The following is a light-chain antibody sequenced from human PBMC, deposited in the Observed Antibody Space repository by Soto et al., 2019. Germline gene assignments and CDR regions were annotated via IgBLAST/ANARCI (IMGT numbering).Light chain of an antibody. CDR3: QQHKNWPYT. CDR1: QSIHSN. Sequence: EIVMTQSPATLSVSPGERVTLSCRASQSIHSNLAWYQQKPGQAPRLLIYSASATATGLPARFSGRGSGTEFTLTISSMQSEDFAVYYCQQHKNWPYTFGQGTNLEI. CDR2: SAS. J-gene: IGKJ2*01. V-gene: IGKV3-15*01.